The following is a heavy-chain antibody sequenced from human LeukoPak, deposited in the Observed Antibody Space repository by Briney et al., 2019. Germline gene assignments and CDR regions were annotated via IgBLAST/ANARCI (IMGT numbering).Heavy chain of an antibody. CDR1: GVSISSSYSY. D-gene: IGHD3/OR15-3a*01. CDR2: IYYTGNT. J-gene: IGHJ4*02. CDR3: ARQTGSGLFILP. Sequence: PSETLSLTCTVSGVSISSSYSYWGWIRQPLGMGLEWIGSIYYTGNTYYNASLKSQVSISIDTSKNQFSLKLTSVTAADTAVYYCARQTGSGLFILPGGQGTLVTVSS. V-gene: IGHV4-39*01.